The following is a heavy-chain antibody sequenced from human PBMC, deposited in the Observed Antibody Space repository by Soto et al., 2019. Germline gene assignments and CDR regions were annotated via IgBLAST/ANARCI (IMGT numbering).Heavy chain of an antibody. CDR1: GFTFSSYA. CDR2: ISGSGVST. V-gene: IGHV3-23*01. CDR3: ARTMTARTDDY. Sequence: GGSLRLSCAASGFTFSSYAMTWVRQAPGKGLEWVSGISGSGVSTYYADSVKGRFTISRDNSKNTLYLQMNSLRAEDTAVYFCARTMTARTDDYWGQGTLVTVSS. J-gene: IGHJ4*02. D-gene: IGHD3-22*01.